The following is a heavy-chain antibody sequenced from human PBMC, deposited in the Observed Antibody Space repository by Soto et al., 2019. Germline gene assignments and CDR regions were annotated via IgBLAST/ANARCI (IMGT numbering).Heavy chain of an antibody. CDR2: INGSGGGT. V-gene: IGHV3-23*01. CDR3: ANTYDTSGYYYGPFDY. J-gene: IGHJ4*02. Sequence: EVQLLESGGGLVQPGGSLRLSCAASGFTFSSYAMSWVRQAPGKGLEWVSAINGSGGGTYYADSVKGRFTISRNNSKNTLHLKMNSLRAEDTAVYYCANTYDTSGYYYGPFDYWGQGTLVTVSS. D-gene: IGHD3-22*01. CDR1: GFTFSSYA.